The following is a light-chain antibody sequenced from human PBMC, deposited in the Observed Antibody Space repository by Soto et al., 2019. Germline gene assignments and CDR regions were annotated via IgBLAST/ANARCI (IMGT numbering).Light chain of an antibody. V-gene: IGLV2-14*01. CDR3: FSSTTTSTYV. Sequence: QSVRTQPASLSGSPGQSITISCTGTSSDVGAYDYVSWFQQHPGRAPKLMISEVKNRPSGVSNRFSGSKSGNTASLTISGLQDEDEAEYFCFSSTTTSTYVFGTGTKATVL. CDR2: EVK. CDR1: SSDVGAYDY. J-gene: IGLJ1*01.